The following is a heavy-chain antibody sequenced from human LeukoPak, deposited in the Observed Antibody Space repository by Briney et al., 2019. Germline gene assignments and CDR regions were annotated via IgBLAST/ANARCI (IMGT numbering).Heavy chain of an antibody. D-gene: IGHD6-13*01. CDR2: ISGSGGST. CDR3: AKEPYSSSWYLLYYFDY. Sequence: PGGSLRLSCAASGFTFSSYAMSWVRQAPGKGLEWVSAISGSGGSTYYADSVKGRFTISRDNSKNTLYLQMNSLRAEDTAVYYCAKEPYSSSWYLLYYFDYWGQGTLVTVSS. CDR1: GFTFSSYA. J-gene: IGHJ4*02. V-gene: IGHV3-23*01.